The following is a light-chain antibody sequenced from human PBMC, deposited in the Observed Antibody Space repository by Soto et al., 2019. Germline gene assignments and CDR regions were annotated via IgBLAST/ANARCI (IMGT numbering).Light chain of an antibody. CDR3: QQRSNWPLT. Sequence: EIVLTQSPATLSLSPGERATLSCRASQSVSSYLAWYQQKPGQAHRLLIYDASNRATGIPAKFSGSGSGTDSTLTISSLEPEDFAVYYCQQRSNWPLTCGGGTKV. CDR1: QSVSSY. CDR2: DAS. V-gene: IGKV3-11*01. J-gene: IGKJ4*01.